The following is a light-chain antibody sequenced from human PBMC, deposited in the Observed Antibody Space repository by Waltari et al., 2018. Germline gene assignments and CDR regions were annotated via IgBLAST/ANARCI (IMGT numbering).Light chain of an antibody. J-gene: IGLJ2*01. CDR3: SSYTSSSTLV. CDR2: EVS. V-gene: IGLV2-14*01. CDR1: SSDVGGYHY. Sequence: QSALTQPASVSGSPGQSITISCTGTSSDVGGYHYASWYQQHPVKAPKLMIYEVSNRXXXXXXXXSGSKSGNTASLTISGLQAEDEADYYCSSYTSSSTLVFGGGTKLTVL.